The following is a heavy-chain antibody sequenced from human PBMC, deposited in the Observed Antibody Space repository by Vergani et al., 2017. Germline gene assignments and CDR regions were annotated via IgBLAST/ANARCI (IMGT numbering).Heavy chain of an antibody. D-gene: IGHD2-21*02. J-gene: IGHJ6*02. CDR1: GFTFSSYG. CDR2: IWYDGSNK. Sequence: QVQLVESGGGVVQPGRSLRLSCAASGFTFSSYGMHWVRQAPGKGLEWVAVIWYDGSNKYYADSVKGRFTISRDNSKNTLYRQMNSLRAEDTAVYYCARDGWRAYCGGDCSSPNGGMDVWGQGTTVTVSS. CDR3: ARDGWRAYCGGDCSSPNGGMDV. V-gene: IGHV3-33*01.